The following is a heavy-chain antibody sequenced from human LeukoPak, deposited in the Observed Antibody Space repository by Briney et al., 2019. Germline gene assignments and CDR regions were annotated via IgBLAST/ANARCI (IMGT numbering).Heavy chain of an antibody. J-gene: IGHJ4*02. Sequence: PGGSLRLSCAASGFNFSTYTMNWVRQAPGKGLEWLSYITSSGNSIYYADSVKGRFTISRDNAKNSLYLQMDSLRAEDTAVYYCARASSGYGFYSNYWGQGTLVTVPS. CDR2: ITSSGNSI. D-gene: IGHD3-22*01. CDR1: GFNFSTYT. CDR3: ARASSGYGFYSNY. V-gene: IGHV3-48*01.